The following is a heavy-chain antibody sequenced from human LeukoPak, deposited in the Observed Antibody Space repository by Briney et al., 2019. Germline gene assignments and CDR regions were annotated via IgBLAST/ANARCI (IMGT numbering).Heavy chain of an antibody. V-gene: IGHV3-30*04. CDR1: GFTFSSYA. Sequence: GGSLRLSCAASGFTFSSYAMHWVRQAPGKGLEWVAVISFDGSNKYHANSVKGRFTISRDNSKNTLYLQMNSLRVEDTAVYYCARATPDYYGIDVWGQGTTVTVSS. J-gene: IGHJ6*02. CDR2: ISFDGSNK. CDR3: ARATPDYYGIDV.